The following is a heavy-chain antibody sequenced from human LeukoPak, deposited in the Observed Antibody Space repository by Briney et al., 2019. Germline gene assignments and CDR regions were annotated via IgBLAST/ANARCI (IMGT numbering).Heavy chain of an antibody. J-gene: IGHJ4*02. CDR1: GGSISSGDYY. CDR3: ASVRFLEWLPFDY. CDR2: IYYSGST. Sequence: SQTLSLTCTVSGGSISSGDYYWSWIRQPPGKGLEWIGYIYYSGSTYCNPSLKSRVTISVDTSKNQFSLKLSSVTAADTAVYYCASVRFLEWLPFDYWGEGTLVTVSS. V-gene: IGHV4-30-4*08. D-gene: IGHD3-3*01.